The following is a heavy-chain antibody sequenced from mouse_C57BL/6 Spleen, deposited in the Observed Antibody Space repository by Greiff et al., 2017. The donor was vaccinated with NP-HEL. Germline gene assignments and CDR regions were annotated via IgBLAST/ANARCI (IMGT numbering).Heavy chain of an antibody. CDR1: GYTFTSYW. CDR3: ARGGLYYYGSSYWYFEV. J-gene: IGHJ1*03. D-gene: IGHD1-1*01. Sequence: QVQLQQPGTELVKPGASVKLSCKASGYTFTSYWMHWVKQRPGQGLEWIGNINPSNGGTNYIEKFKSKATLTVDKSSSTAYMQLSSLTSEDSAVYYWARGGLYYYGSSYWYFEVWGTGTTVTVSS. CDR2: INPSNGGT. V-gene: IGHV1-53*01.